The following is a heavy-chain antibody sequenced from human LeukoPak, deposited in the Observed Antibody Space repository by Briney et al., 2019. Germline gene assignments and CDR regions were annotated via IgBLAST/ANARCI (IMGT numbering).Heavy chain of an antibody. Sequence: AGSLRLSCAASGFTFSSYGMHWVRQPPGKGLEWVAVISYDGSNKYYADSVKGRFTISRDNSKNTLYLQMNSLRAEDTAVYYCAREHSSGSLDYWGQGTLVTVSS. J-gene: IGHJ4*02. CDR2: ISYDGSNK. CDR3: AREHSSGSLDY. V-gene: IGHV3-30*03. D-gene: IGHD6-19*01. CDR1: GFTFSSYG.